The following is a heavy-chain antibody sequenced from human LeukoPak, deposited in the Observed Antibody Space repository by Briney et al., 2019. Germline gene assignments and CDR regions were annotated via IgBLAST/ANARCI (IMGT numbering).Heavy chain of an antibody. CDR2: ISAYNGNT. D-gene: IGHD4-17*01. CDR1: GYTFTSYG. CDR3: ARVGDYGDYGSGLDY. Sequence: ASVKVSCKASGYTFTSYGISSVRHAPGQGLEWMGRISAYNGNTNYAQKFQGRVTMTTDTSTSTAYMELRSLRSDYTAVYYCARVGDYGDYGSGLDYWGQGTLVTVSS. J-gene: IGHJ4*02. V-gene: IGHV1-18*01.